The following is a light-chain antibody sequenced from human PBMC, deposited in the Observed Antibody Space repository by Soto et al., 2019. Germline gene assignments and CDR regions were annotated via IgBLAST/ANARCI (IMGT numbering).Light chain of an antibody. CDR2: EAS. CDR1: QNIRSR. Sequence: DIQMTQSPSTLSASVGDRVTITCRASQNIRSRLVWYQQKPGEAPRLLIYEASILESGVPSRFSGRGSGTEFTLTITSLQPDDFATYYCQQCHAYSLTFGGGTKVEIK. J-gene: IGKJ4*01. V-gene: IGKV1-5*03. CDR3: QQCHAYSLT.